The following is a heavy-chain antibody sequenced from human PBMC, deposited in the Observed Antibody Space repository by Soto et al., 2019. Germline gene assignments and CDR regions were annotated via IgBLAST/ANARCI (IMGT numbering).Heavy chain of an antibody. CDR2: IHYSGYT. CDR3: ARLPRWLQWSS. J-gene: IGHJ5*02. Sequence: QLHLQESGPGLVKPSETLSLTCTVSGDSISISPYYWGWIRQPPGKGLEWIGNIHYSGYTYYNPSLESRLTISVDTSKNQFSLRLGSVTAADTAVYYCARLPRWLQWSSWGQGTLVTVSS. D-gene: IGHD5-12*01. V-gene: IGHV4-39*01. CDR1: GDSISISPYY.